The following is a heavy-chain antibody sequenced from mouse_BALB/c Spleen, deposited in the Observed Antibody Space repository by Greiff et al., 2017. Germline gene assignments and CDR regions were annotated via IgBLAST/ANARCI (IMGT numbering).Heavy chain of an antibody. J-gene: IGHJ4*01. Sequence: EVHLVESGPSLVKPSQTLSLTCSVTGDSITSGYWNWIRKFPGNKLEYMGYISYSGSTYYNPSLKSRISITRDTSKNQYYLQLNSVTTEDTATYYCARGDDGYYYAMDYWGQGTSVTVSS. CDR1: GDSITSGY. V-gene: IGHV3-8*02. D-gene: IGHD2-12*01. CDR3: ARGDDGYYYAMDY. CDR2: ISYSGST.